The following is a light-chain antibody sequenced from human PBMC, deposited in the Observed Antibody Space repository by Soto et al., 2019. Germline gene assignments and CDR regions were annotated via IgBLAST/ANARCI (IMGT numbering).Light chain of an antibody. CDR2: EVS. CDR3: SSYTSSSTLYV. V-gene: IGLV2-14*01. CDR1: SSDVGGYNY. J-gene: IGLJ1*01. Sequence: QSPLTQAASVSGSPGQSVTISCTGTSSDVGGYNYVSWYQQHPGKAPKLMIYEVSNRPSGVSNRFSGSKSGNTASLTISGLQAEDEADYYCSSYTSSSTLYVFGTGTKVTVL.